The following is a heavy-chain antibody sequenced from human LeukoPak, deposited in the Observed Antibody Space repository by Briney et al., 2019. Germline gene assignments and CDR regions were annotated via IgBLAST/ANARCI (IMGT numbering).Heavy chain of an antibody. CDR3: ARDNGGSSADY. V-gene: IGHV1-46*01. CDR1: GYTFTSYG. D-gene: IGHD6-6*01. J-gene: IGHJ4*02. CDR2: INPSGGST. Sequence: WASVKVSCKASGYTFTSYGISWVRQAPGQGLEWMGIINPSGGSTSYAQKFQGRVTMTRDMSTSTVYMELSSLRSEDTAVYYCARDNGGSSADYWGQGTLVTVSS.